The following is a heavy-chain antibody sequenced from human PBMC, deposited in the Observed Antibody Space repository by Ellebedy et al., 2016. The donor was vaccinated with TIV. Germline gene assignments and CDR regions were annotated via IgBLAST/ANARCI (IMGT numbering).Heavy chain of an antibody. CDR3: TTAPVELAREYFQH. V-gene: IGHV3-30-3*01. CDR2: ISYDGSNK. D-gene: IGHD1-26*01. CDR1: GFTFSSYA. J-gene: IGHJ1*01. Sequence: GGSLRLSXAASGFTFSSYAMHWVRQAPGKGLEWVAVISYDGSNKYYADSVKGRFTISRDNSKNTLYLQMNSLKTEDTAVYYCTTAPVELAREYFQHWGQGTLVTVSS.